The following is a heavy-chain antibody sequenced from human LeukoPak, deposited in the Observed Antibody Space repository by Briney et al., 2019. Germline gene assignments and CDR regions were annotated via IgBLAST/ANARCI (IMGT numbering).Heavy chain of an antibody. CDR2: ISAYNGNT. CDR1: GYTFTSYG. Sequence: GASVKVSCKASGYTFTSYGISWVRQAPGQGLEWMGWISAYNGNTNYAQKLQGRVTMTTDTSTSTAYMELRSLRSDDTAVYYCARGSPADPPGDTAFDYWGQGTLVTVSS. D-gene: IGHD2-21*01. CDR3: ARGSPADPPGDTAFDY. J-gene: IGHJ4*02. V-gene: IGHV1-18*01.